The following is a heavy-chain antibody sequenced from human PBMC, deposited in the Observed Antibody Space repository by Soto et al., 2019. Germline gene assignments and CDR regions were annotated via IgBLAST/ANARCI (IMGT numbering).Heavy chain of an antibody. Sequence: SETLSLTCVVYGGSFSGYFWTWIRQPPGKGLEWIGEINHSGSTNYNPSLKSRVIISGDTSKNQFSLNLSSVTAADTAVYYCARALPYNSSWRADGFDIWGQGTMVTVSS. CDR3: ARALPYNSSWRADGFDI. J-gene: IGHJ3*02. CDR1: GGSFSGYF. D-gene: IGHD6-13*01. CDR2: INHSGST. V-gene: IGHV4-34*01.